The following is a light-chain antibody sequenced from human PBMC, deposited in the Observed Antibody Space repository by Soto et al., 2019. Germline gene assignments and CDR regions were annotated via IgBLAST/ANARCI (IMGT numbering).Light chain of an antibody. CDR3: MQGTHWPIT. CDR2: KVS. CDR1: QSLVHSDGIAY. Sequence: VMTKAPRTLTVSLWEPASISCRSNQSLVHSDGIAYFSWFQQRPGRSPRRLIYKVSNRDSGVPARFSGSGSGTDFALKISRVEAEDVGVYYCMQGTHWPITFGQGTRLEIK. J-gene: IGKJ5*01. V-gene: IGKV2-30*02.